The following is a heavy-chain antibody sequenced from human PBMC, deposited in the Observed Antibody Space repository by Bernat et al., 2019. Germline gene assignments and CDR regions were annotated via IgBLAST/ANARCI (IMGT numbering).Heavy chain of an antibody. CDR3: ARPGVAAAEYYYYYGMDV. CDR2: IDPSDSYT. CDR1: GYSFTSYW. D-gene: IGHD2-2*01. J-gene: IGHJ6*02. Sequence: EVQLVQSGAEVKKPGESLRISCKGSGYSFTSYWISWVRQMPGKGLEWMGRIDPSDSYTNYSPSFQGHVTISADKSNSTAYLQWSRLKASDTAMYYCARPGVAAAEYYYYYGMDVWGQGTTVTVSS. V-gene: IGHV5-10-1*03.